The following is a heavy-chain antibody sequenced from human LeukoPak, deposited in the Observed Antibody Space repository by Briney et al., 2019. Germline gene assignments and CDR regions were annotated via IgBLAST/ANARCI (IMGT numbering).Heavy chain of an antibody. J-gene: IGHJ5*02. D-gene: IGHD4-17*01. CDR3: ARGVDYGDHGWFDP. Sequence: SETLSLTCTVSGGSISSGDYYWSWIRQPPGKGLEWIGYIYYSGRTHYNPSLKSRVTISVDTSKNQFSLKLSSVTAADTAVYYCARGVDYGDHGWFDPWGQGTLVTVSS. V-gene: IGHV4-30-4*01. CDR2: IYYSGRT. CDR1: GGSISSGDYY.